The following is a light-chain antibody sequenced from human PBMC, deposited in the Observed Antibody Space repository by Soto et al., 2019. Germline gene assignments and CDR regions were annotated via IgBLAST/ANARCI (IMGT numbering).Light chain of an antibody. CDR2: DAS. Sequence: DIQMTQSPSTLSGSVGDRVTITCRASQTISSWLAWYQQKPGKAPKLLIFDASTLESGVPSKFSGSGSDTEFTFTISSLQPDDSATYYCQQYNTYGLTFGGGTKVDI. CDR1: QTISSW. CDR3: QQYNTYGLT. J-gene: IGKJ4*02. V-gene: IGKV1-5*01.